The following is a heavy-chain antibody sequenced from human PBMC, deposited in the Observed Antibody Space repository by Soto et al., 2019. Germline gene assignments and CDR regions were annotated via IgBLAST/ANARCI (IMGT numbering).Heavy chain of an antibody. D-gene: IGHD5-18*01. CDR1: GGTFSTYA. CDR3: ARWWDTVDTPGFSVPFDY. Sequence: QMQLVQSGAEVKKPGSSVKISCKAAGGTFSTYAINWVRLTPGHGLEWMGGIIPKFGSPNYAQRFQGRVTITADEATGTAYMELTSLRSEDTAVYYCARWWDTVDTPGFSVPFDYWGQGALLTVSS. CDR2: IIPKFGSP. V-gene: IGHV1-69*01. J-gene: IGHJ4*02.